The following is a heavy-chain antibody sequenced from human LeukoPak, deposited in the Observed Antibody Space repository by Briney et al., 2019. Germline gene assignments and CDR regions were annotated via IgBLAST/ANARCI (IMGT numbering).Heavy chain of an antibody. CDR1: GDSVSSNRAG. Sequence: SQTLSLTCALSGDSVSSNRAGWNWITQFPSRGLEWLVRTYYRSKWYNDYAVSVKIRITINPDTSKNQFSLELNSVTPEDTAVYYCAREEDLSGFYDWFDLWGQGTLVTVSS. J-gene: IGHJ5*02. CDR2: TYYRSKWYN. D-gene: IGHD3-9*01. CDR3: AREEDLSGFYDWFDL. V-gene: IGHV6-1*01.